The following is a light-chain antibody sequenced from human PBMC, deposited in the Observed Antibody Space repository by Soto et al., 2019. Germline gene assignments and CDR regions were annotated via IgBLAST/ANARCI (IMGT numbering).Light chain of an antibody. CDR1: SSDVGGYNY. CDR3: SSYTSSSIYV. CDR2: DVS. Sequence: QSALTQPASVSGSPGQSIAISCTGTSSDVGGYNYVSWYQQHPGKAPKLMIYDVSNRPSGVSNRFSGSKSGNTASLTISGLQAEDEADYYCSSYTSSSIYVFGTGTKVTVL. V-gene: IGLV2-14*01. J-gene: IGLJ1*01.